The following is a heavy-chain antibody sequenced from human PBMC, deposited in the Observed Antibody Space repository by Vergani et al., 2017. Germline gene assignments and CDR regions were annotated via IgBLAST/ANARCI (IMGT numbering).Heavy chain of an antibody. D-gene: IGHD1-14*01. V-gene: IGHV4-34*01. CDR1: GGSFSGYY. CDR3: ARGSGTGIGLDY. J-gene: IGHJ4*02. Sequence: QVQLQQWGAGLLKPSETLSLTCAVYGGSFSGYYWSWIRQPPGKGLEWIGEINHSGTTNYNPSLKSRVTIAVDTSKNQFSLKLSAVTAADTAVYYCARGSGTGIGLDYWGQGTLVTVSS. CDR2: INHSGTT.